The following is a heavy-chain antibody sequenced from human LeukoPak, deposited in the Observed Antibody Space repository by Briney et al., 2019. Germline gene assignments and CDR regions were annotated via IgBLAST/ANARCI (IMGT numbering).Heavy chain of an antibody. CDR1: GYSFTTYW. Sequence: GESLNISCQGSGYSFTTYWVGWVRQMPGRGLGWMGIIYPGESDTRYSPSFQGQVTISADKSTNTAYLQLSSLKASDTAIYYCARRPKYNSGGYFDYWGQGTLVTVSS. D-gene: IGHD1-1*01. V-gene: IGHV5-51*01. CDR2: IYPGESDT. J-gene: IGHJ4*02. CDR3: ARRPKYNSGGYFDY.